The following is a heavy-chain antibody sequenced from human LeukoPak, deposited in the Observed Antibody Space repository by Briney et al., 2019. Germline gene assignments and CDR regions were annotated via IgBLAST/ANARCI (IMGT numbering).Heavy chain of an antibody. CDR3: ARVAITIFGVVIIPFDY. CDR1: GYTFTSYG. J-gene: IGHJ4*02. CDR2: ISAYNGNT. D-gene: IGHD3-3*01. V-gene: IGHV1-18*01. Sequence: ASVKVSCKASGYTFTSYGISWVRQAPGQGLEWMGWISAYNGNTNYAQKLQGRVTMTTDTSMSTAYMELRSLRSDDTAVYYCARVAITIFGVVIIPFDYWGQGTLVTVSS.